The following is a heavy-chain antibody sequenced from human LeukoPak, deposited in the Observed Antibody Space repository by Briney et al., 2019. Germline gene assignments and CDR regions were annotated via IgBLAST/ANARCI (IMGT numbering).Heavy chain of an antibody. CDR3: AYWSASGSSAYFDY. CDR1: GFTFSSYW. J-gene: IGHJ4*02. D-gene: IGHD3-10*01. V-gene: IGHV3-74*01. CDR2: INSDGSST. Sequence: GGSLRLSCAASGFTFSSYWMHWVRHAPGKGLVWVSRINSDGSSTTYADSVKGRFTISRDNAKNTLYLQMNSLRAEDTAVYYRAYWSASGSSAYFDYWGQGTLVTVSS.